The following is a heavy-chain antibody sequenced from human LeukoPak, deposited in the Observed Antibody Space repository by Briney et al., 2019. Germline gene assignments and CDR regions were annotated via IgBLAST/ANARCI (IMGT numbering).Heavy chain of an antibody. D-gene: IGHD6-6*01. CDR2: ISGSGGST. J-gene: IGHJ4*02. CDR3: AKLQTHRIAARTSETTE. Sequence: PGGSLRLSCAASGFTFSSYAMSWVRQAPGKGLEWVSAISGSGGSTYYADSVKGRFTISRDNSKNTLYLQMNSLRAEDTAVYYCAKLQTHRIAARTSETTEWGQGTLVTVSS. CDR1: GFTFSSYA. V-gene: IGHV3-23*01.